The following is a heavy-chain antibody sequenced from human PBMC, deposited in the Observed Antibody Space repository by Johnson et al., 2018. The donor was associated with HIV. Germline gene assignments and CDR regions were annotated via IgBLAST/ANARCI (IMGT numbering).Heavy chain of an antibody. CDR2: IPYDGSNK. V-gene: IGHV3-30*02. D-gene: IGHD3-10*01. Sequence: QVQLVESGGGVVQPGGSLRLSCTVSEFTFSLYGMHWVRQAPGKGLQWVAFIPYDGSNKYYKDSVKGRFAVSRDNSKSTLYLLMNILRPEDTAVYSCAKGLLGSLRAFDFRGQGTMVTVSA. CDR1: EFTFSLYG. CDR3: AKGLLGSLRAFDF. J-gene: IGHJ3*01.